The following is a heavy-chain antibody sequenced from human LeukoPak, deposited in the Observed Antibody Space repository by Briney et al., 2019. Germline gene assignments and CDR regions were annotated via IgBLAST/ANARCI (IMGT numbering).Heavy chain of an antibody. D-gene: IGHD3-9*01. V-gene: IGHV3-30*03. CDR3: ARSPDINRFDP. CDR2: ISYDGSNK. Sequence: GGSLRLSCAASGFTFSSYGMHWVRQAPGKGLEWVAVISYDGSNKYYADSVKGRFTISRHNSKNTLYLQMNSLRAEDTAVYYCARSPDINRFDPWGQGTLVTVSS. CDR1: GFTFSSYG. J-gene: IGHJ5*02.